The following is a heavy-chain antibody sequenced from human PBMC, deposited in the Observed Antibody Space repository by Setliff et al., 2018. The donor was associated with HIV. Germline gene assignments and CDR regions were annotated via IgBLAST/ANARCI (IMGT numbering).Heavy chain of an antibody. CDR1: GDSISNYY. J-gene: IGHJ6*02. CDR3: AREGSRGV. D-gene: IGHD3-10*01. Sequence: SETLSLTCTVSGDSISNYYWSWVRQPPGKGLEWIGGIYTSGRTKYNPSLKSRVTMSVDTSKNQFSLKLISVTAADTAVYYCAREGSRGVWGQGTTVTVSS. V-gene: IGHV4-4*07. CDR2: IYTSGRT.